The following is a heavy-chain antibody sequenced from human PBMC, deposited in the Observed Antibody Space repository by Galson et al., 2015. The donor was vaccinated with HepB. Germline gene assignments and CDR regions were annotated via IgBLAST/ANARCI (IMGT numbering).Heavy chain of an antibody. Sequence: SLRLSCAASGFTLGSYWMHWVRQDPGKGLVWVSRINPDGSSTRYADSVKGRFTISRDNAKNTLYLQMNSLRAEDTAMYYCARVGFWSGYFDYWGQGTLVTVSS. D-gene: IGHD3-3*01. CDR1: GFTLGSYW. CDR3: ARVGFWSGYFDY. CDR2: INPDGSST. J-gene: IGHJ4*02. V-gene: IGHV3-74*01.